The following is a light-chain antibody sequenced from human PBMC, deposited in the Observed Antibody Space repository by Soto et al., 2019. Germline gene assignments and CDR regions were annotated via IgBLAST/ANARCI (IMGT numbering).Light chain of an antibody. CDR3: SSYAASNNFYFV. J-gene: IGLJ3*02. CDR2: EVT. Sequence: SVLTQPPSASGSPGQSVTISCTGTSSDVGDYNYVSWYQQYPGRAPKLMIYEVTKRPSGVPDRFSGSKSGNTASLTVSGLQAEDEADYYCSSYAASNNFYFVFGGGTKVTVL. CDR1: SSDVGDYNY. V-gene: IGLV2-8*01.